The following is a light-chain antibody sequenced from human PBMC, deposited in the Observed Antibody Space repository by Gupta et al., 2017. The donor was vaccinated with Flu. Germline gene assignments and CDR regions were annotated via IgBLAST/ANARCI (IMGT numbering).Light chain of an antibody. J-gene: IGKJ1*01. CDR2: DAS. CDR3: QQDDNSTWT. CDR1: QDISNY. Sequence: DIQMTQSPSSLSASVGDRVTITCQASQDISNYLNWYQQKPGKAPKLLIYDASNLETGVPSRFSGSGSGTDFTFTISSLQPEDIATYYCQQDDNSTWTFGQGTKVEIK. V-gene: IGKV1-33*01.